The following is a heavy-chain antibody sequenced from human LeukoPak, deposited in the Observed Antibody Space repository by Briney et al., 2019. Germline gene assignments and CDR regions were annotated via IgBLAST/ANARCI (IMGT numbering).Heavy chain of an antibody. CDR2: ISSSSSYI. CDR3: ARVAEAAAFDY. D-gene: IGHD6-13*01. J-gene: IGHJ4*02. Sequence: PGGSLRLSCAASGFTFSSYEMNWVRQAPGKGLEWVSSISSSSSYIYYADSVKGRFTISRDNAKNSLYLQMNGLRAEDTAVYYCARVAEAAAFDYWGQGTLVTVSS. CDR1: GFTFSSYE. V-gene: IGHV3-21*01.